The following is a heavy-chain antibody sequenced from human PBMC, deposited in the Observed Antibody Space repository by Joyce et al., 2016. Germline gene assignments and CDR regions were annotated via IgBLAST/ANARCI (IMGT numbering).Heavy chain of an antibody. J-gene: IGHJ3*02. CDR1: SGSISGYY. Sequence: QVQLQESGPGLVKPSETLSLTCTVSSGSISGYYWSWIRQPAGKGLEWIGRIHPNGGTNYNPSLQSRVTLALDTSKNQFSLNLRSVTAADTAVYYCARGGYSSGWAFDIWGQGTMVTVSS. V-gene: IGHV4-4*07. CDR2: IHPNGGT. CDR3: ARGGYSSGWAFDI. D-gene: IGHD6-19*01.